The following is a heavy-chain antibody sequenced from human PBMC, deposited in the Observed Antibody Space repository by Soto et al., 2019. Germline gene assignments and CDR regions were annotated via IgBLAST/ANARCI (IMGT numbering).Heavy chain of an antibody. Sequence: LRLSCAASGFTFRSYSMNWVRQAPGKGLEWVSSISSSSFSINYADSVKGRFSISRDNAQNSLHLQMNNLRAEDTAVYYCARNESSNIYGMDVWGQGTTVTVSS. J-gene: IGHJ6*02. V-gene: IGHV3-21*01. CDR3: ARNESSNIYGMDV. CDR1: GFTFRSYS. CDR2: ISSSSFSI. D-gene: IGHD6-6*01.